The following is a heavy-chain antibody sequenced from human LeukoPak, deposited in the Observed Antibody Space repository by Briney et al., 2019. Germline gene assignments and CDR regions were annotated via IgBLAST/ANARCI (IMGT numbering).Heavy chain of an antibody. V-gene: IGHV4-34*01. CDR3: ARRVVVPARYYYYYYMDV. Sequence: SETLSLTCAVYGGSFSGYYWSWIRQPPGKGLEWIGEINHSGSTNYNPSLKSRVTISVDTSKNQFSLKLNSVTAADTAVYYCARRVVVPARYYYYYYMDVWGKGTTVTVSS. CDR1: GGSFSGYY. CDR2: INHSGST. J-gene: IGHJ6*03. D-gene: IGHD2-2*01.